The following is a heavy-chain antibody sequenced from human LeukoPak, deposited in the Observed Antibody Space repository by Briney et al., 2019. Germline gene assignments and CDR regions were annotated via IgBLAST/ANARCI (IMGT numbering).Heavy chain of an antibody. CDR3: ARARDYDSSGYYYN. V-gene: IGHV3-23*01. J-gene: IGHJ4*02. D-gene: IGHD3-22*01. CDR1: GFTFSSYA. CDR2: ISGSGGST. Sequence: PGGSLRLSCAASGFTFSSYAMSWVRQAPGKGLEWVSAISGSGGSTYYADAVKGRFTISRDNSKNTLYLQMNSLRAEDTAVYYCARARDYDSSGYYYNWGQGTLVTVSS.